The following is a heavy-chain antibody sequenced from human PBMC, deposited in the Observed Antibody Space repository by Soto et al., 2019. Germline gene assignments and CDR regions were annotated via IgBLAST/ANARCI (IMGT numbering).Heavy chain of an antibody. D-gene: IGHD3-9*01. CDR2: ISYDGRRK. CDR1: GFIFSGYG. Sequence: ESGGGVVQPGGYLRLSCSGSGFIFSGYGMHWVRQPPGKGLEWVAVISYDGRRKYYEDSVKGRFTVSRDNSQNTVYLEMNSLRVEDSAIYYCAKDILRDQLDWGMDVWGQGTTVTVSS. CDR3: AKDILRDQLDWGMDV. V-gene: IGHV3-30*18. J-gene: IGHJ6*02.